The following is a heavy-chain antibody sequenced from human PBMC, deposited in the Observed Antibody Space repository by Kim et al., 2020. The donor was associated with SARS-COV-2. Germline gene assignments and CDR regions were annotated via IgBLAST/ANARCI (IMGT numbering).Heavy chain of an antibody. CDR1: GFNFSVYA. CDR3: TRSNSGSGY. J-gene: IGHJ4*02. CDR2: IRSEANNYAT. V-gene: IGHV3-73*01. D-gene: IGHD3-22*01. Sequence: GGSLRLSCAASGFNFSVYAMHWIRQASGKGLEWVGRIRSEANNYATAYAASVKGRFTISRDESRTTTYLQMNNLKIEDTDVYYCTRSNSGSGYWGQGIQVTVST.